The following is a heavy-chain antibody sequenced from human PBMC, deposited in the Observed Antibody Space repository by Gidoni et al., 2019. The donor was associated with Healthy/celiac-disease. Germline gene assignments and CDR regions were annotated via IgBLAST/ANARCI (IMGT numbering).Heavy chain of an antibody. CDR2: IYYSGST. J-gene: IGHJ6*02. Sequence: QLQLQESGPGLVKPSETLSLTCTVSGGSISSSSYYWGWIRQPPGKGLEWIGSIYYSGSTYYNPSLKSRVTISVDTSKNQFSLKLSSVTAADTAVYYCARGGSADYYYYYGMDVWGQGTTVTVSS. CDR3: ARGGSADYYYYYGMDV. V-gene: IGHV4-39*01. CDR1: GGSISSSSYY.